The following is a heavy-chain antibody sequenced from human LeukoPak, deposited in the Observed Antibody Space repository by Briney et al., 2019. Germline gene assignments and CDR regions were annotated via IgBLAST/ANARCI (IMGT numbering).Heavy chain of an antibody. CDR3: ARDGLILTGYSTNAFDI. Sequence: GGSLRLSCAASGFTFSSYSMNWVRQAPGKGLEWVSSISSSSYIYYADSVKGRFTISRDNAKNSLYLQMNSLRAEDTAVYYCARDGLILTGYSTNAFDIWGQGIMVTVSS. D-gene: IGHD3-9*01. CDR1: GFTFSSYS. V-gene: IGHV3-21*01. CDR2: ISSSSYI. J-gene: IGHJ3*02.